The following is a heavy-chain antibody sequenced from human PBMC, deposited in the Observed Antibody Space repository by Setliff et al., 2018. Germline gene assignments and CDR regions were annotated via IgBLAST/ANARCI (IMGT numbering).Heavy chain of an antibody. Sequence: SETLSLTCAVSGYSISSGYYWGWIRRPPGKGLEWIGSIYHSGSTYYNPSLKSRVTISVDTSKNQFSLKLASVTAADTALYYCARIGHFDFWRGFGVGAFDLWGHGSVVTVSS. V-gene: IGHV4-38-2*01. CDR1: GYSISSGYY. D-gene: IGHD3-3*01. CDR2: IYHSGST. J-gene: IGHJ3*01. CDR3: ARIGHFDFWRGFGVGAFDL.